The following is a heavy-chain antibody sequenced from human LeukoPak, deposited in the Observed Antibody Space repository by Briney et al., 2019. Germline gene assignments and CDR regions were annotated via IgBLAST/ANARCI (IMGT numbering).Heavy chain of an antibody. CDR3: ARALGLEIDY. J-gene: IGHJ4*02. CDR1: GFTFSSYS. V-gene: IGHV3-48*02. Sequence: PGGSLRLSCAASGFTFSSYSMNWVRQPPGKGLEWVSYIGSSSSSIYYADSVKGRFTISRDNAKNSLYLQMNSLRDEDTVVYYCARALGLEIDYWGQGTLVTVSS. D-gene: IGHD3-3*01. CDR2: IGSSSSSI.